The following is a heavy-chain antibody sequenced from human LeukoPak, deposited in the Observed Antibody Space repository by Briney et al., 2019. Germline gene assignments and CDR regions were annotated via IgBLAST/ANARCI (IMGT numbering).Heavy chain of an antibody. D-gene: IGHD2-21*01. CDR1: GFIFSNNW. V-gene: IGHV3-74*01. CDR3: VRDLRIEDV. CDR2: INMDGSQI. J-gene: IGHJ6*02. Sequence: GGTLRLSCAASGFIFSNNWMHWVRQAPGKGLVWVSRINMDGSQINYAEFVKGRFTTSRDNAKNTVYLQLNSLRAEDTAMYYCVRDLRIEDVWGLGTTVTVSS.